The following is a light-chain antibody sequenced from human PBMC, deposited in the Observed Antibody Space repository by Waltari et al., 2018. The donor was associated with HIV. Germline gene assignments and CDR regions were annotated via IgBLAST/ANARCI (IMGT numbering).Light chain of an antibody. V-gene: IGKV3-20*01. CDR3: LLYGDSPRWT. CDR1: ETISTSF. Sequence: NVLTQSPGTVSLSPGERVTLSCRTSETISTSFLGWYQSKSGQAPRLLFYGSSTRAPGIPDRFSATGSDTGSETEFTLIINRLEPEDFATYYCLLYGDSPRWTFGPGTKV. CDR2: GSS. J-gene: IGKJ1*01.